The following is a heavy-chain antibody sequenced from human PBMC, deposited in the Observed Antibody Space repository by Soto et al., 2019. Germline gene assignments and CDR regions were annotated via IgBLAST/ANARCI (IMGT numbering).Heavy chain of an antibody. J-gene: IGHJ4*02. CDR2: ISAYNGNT. CDR3: ARDVGYGLIDY. CDR1: GYTFTSYS. V-gene: IGHV1-18*01. D-gene: IGHD5-18*01. Sequence: QVQLVQSGAEAKKPGASVKVSCKASGYTFTSYSINWVRQAPGQGLEWMGWISAYNGNTYHARKLQGRVTMTTDTSTSTAYMELRSLRSDDTAVYYCARDVGYGLIDYWGQGTLVTVSS.